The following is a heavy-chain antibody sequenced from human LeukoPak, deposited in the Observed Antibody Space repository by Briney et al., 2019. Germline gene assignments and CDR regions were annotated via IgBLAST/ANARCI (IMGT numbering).Heavy chain of an antibody. CDR2: INAGNGNT. J-gene: IGHJ6*02. V-gene: IGHV1-3*01. D-gene: IGHD6-19*01. CDR3: ARGSQYSSGWSYYYYGMDV. CDR1: GYTFTSYA. Sequence: ASVKVSCKASGYTFTSYAMHWVRQAPGQRLEWMGWINAGNGNTKYSQKFQGRVTITADESTSTAYMELSSLRSEDTAVYYCARGSQYSSGWSYYYYGMDVWGQGTTVTVSS.